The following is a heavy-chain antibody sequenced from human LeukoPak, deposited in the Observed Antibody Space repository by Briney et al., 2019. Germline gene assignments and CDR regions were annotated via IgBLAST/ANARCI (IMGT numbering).Heavy chain of an antibody. J-gene: IGHJ4*02. D-gene: IGHD2-15*01. V-gene: IGHV1-46*01. Sequence: ASVKVSCKASGYTFTSYYVHWVRQAPGQGLEWMGIINPSGGSTSYAQKFQGRVTMTRDASTSTVYMELSSLRSEDTAVYYCARDKSYCSGGSCYSRRYFDYWGQGTLVTVSS. CDR2: INPSGGST. CDR3: ARDKSYCSGGSCYSRRYFDY. CDR1: GYTFTSYY.